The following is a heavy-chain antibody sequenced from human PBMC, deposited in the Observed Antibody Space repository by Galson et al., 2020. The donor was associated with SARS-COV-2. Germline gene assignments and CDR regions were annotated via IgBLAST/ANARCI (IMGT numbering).Heavy chain of an antibody. CDR1: GGTFSSYA. Sequence: SVKVSCKASGGTFSSYAISWVRQAPGQGLEWMGGIIPIFGTANYAQKFQGRVTITADESTSTAYMELSSLRSGDTAVYYCASKLIRYFDWLPNTARQNYYYYGMDVWGQGTTVTVSS. D-gene: IGHD3-9*01. CDR3: ASKLIRYFDWLPNTARQNYYYYGMDV. V-gene: IGHV1-69*13. CDR2: IIPIFGTA. J-gene: IGHJ6*02.